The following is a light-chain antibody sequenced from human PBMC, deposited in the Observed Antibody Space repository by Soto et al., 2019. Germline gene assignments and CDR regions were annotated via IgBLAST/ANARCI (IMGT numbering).Light chain of an antibody. CDR2: EVS. CDR1: SSDVGGYNY. V-gene: IGLV2-8*01. Sequence: QSALTQPPSAYGSPGQSVTISCTGTSSDVGGYNYVSWYQQHPGKAPKLMIYEVSKWPAGVPNRFSGSKSGNTASLTVSGLQAEDEADYYCSSYAGSNNLVFGGGTKVTVL. CDR3: SSYAGSNNLV. J-gene: IGLJ2*01.